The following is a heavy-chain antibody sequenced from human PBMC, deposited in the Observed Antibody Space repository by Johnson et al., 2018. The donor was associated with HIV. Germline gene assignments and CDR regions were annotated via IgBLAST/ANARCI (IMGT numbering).Heavy chain of an antibody. J-gene: IGHJ3*01. CDR2: ISGSGGST. CDR3: ARGCRDGYTCDVFDV. CDR1: GFTFSSYA. D-gene: IGHD5-24*01. Sequence: VQLVESGGGLVQPGGSLRLSCAASGFTFSSYAMTWVRQAPGRGLEWVSAISGSGGSTYYADSVKGRFTISRDNSKNTLYLHMNSLRAEDTAVYFCARGCRDGYTCDVFDVWGQGTRVTVSS. V-gene: IGHV3-23*04.